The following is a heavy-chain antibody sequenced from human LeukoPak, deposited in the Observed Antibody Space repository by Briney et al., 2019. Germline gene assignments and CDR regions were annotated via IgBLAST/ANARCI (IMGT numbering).Heavy chain of an antibody. CDR2: IKQDGSEK. Sequence: GGSLRLSCAASGFTFSSYWMSWVRQAPGKGLEWVATIKQDGSEKYSVDSVKGRFTISRDNAKNSLYLHMNSLRVEDTVVYYCARAWSYLTLDYWGQGTLVTVSS. CDR3: ARAWSYLTLDY. D-gene: IGHD1-26*01. CDR1: GFTFSSYW. V-gene: IGHV3-7*01. J-gene: IGHJ4*02.